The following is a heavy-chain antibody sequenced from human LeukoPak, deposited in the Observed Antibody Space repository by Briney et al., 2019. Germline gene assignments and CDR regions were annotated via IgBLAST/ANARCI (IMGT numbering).Heavy chain of an antibody. J-gene: IGHJ4*02. CDR1: GDSISSYS. D-gene: IGHD6-19*01. CDR3: ARAIDSSGWSIYYFDY. V-gene: IGHV4-59*01. Sequence: SETLSLTCTVSGDSISSYSWSWIRQPPGKGLEWIGYVYYSGSTNYNPSLKSRVTISVDTSKNQFSLKLSSVTAADTAVYYYARAIDSSGWSIYYFDYWGQGTLVTVSS. CDR2: VYYSGST.